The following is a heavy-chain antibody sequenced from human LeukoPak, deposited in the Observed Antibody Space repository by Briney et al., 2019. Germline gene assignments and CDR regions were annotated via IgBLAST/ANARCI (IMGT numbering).Heavy chain of an antibody. CDR2: IKQDGSEK. J-gene: IGHJ4*02. CDR1: GFTFSSYA. CDR3: ARYGQLGD. V-gene: IGHV3-7*03. Sequence: PGGSLRLSCAASGFTFSSYAMSWVRQAPGKGLEWVALIKQDGSEKYYVDSVKGRFTMSRDNAESSLYLRMNSLRVEDTAMYYCARYGQLGDWGRGTLVTVSS. D-gene: IGHD6-6*01.